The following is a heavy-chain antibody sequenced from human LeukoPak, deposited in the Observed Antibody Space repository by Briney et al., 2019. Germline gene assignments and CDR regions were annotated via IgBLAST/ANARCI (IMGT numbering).Heavy chain of an antibody. Sequence: GGSLRLSCAASGFAFSSYAMSWVRQAPGKGLEWVSGISGNGGGTYYADSVKGRFTISRDNSKNTPYLQMKSLRAEDTALYYCAKLYYDYIWGSYRYYFFDSWGQGTLSTVSS. J-gene: IGHJ4*02. V-gene: IGHV3-23*01. D-gene: IGHD3-16*02. CDR2: ISGNGGGT. CDR3: AKLYYDYIWGSYRYYFFDS. CDR1: GFAFSSYA.